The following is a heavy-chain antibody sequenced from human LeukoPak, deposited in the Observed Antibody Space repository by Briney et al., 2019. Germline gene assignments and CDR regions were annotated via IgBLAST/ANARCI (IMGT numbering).Heavy chain of an antibody. CDR3: ARDQVYYDFWSAY. CDR2: IRSKAHGGTT. V-gene: IGHV3-49*04. Sequence: PGRSLRLSCTGSGFTFGDYSMNWVRQAPGKGLEWVAFIRSKAHGGTTEYAASVKVRFTFSRDDSRSVAYLQMNNLRTEDTAVYYCARDQVYYDFWSAYWGQGTLVTVSS. D-gene: IGHD3-3*01. CDR1: GFTFGDYS. J-gene: IGHJ4*02.